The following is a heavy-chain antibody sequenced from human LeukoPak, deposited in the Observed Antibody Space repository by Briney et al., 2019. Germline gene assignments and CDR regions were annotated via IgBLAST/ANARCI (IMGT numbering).Heavy chain of an antibody. V-gene: IGHV3-23*01. CDR2: ISGSGGST. J-gene: IGHJ4*02. D-gene: IGHD3-16*01. CDR1: GFTFSNTY. CDR3: AKDHWGGSAYWKFDY. Sequence: GGSLRLSCVVSGFTFSNTYLSWVRQAPGKGLEWVSSISGSGGSTDYADSVKGRFTISRDNSKNTLYLQMNSLRAEDTALYYCAKDHWGGSAYWKFDYWGQGTLVTVSS.